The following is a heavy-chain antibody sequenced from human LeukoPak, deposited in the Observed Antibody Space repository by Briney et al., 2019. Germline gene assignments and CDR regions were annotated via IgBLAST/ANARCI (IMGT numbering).Heavy chain of an antibody. D-gene: IGHD2-21*01. CDR1: GFTFNNYG. Sequence: GGSLRLSCGASGFTFNNYGMRWVRQAPGKGVERVSSVGGGDGIHYADSVKGRFNHYRDDRKNTRALQMNSLRVEDTAIYFCAKDATPRNRLWDHFDSWGQGTLVSVSS. CDR2: VGGGDGI. CDR3: AKDATPRNRLWDHFDS. V-gene: IGHV3-23*01. J-gene: IGHJ4*02.